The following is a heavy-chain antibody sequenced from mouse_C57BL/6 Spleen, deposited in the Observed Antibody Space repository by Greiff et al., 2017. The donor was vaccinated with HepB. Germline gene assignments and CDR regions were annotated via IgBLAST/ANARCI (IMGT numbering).Heavy chain of an antibody. Sequence: QVQLKQPGAELVKPGASVKMSCKASGYTFTSYWITWVKQRPGQGLEWIGDIYPGSGSTNYNEKFKSKATLTVDTSSSTAYMQLSSLTSEDSAVYYCARSYDGYYPSYFDYWGQGTTLTVSS. D-gene: IGHD2-3*01. CDR1: GYTFTSYW. J-gene: IGHJ2*01. CDR2: IYPGSGST. CDR3: ARSYDGYYPSYFDY. V-gene: IGHV1-55*01.